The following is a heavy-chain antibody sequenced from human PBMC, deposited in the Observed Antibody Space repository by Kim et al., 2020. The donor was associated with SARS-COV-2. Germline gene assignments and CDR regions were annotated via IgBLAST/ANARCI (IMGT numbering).Heavy chain of an antibody. J-gene: IGHJ4*02. D-gene: IGHD1-26*01. CDR1: GGSFSGYY. CDR2: INHSGST. CDR3: ARSQPRTSYYSDRLHFDY. Sequence: SETLSLTCAVYGGSFSGYYWSWIRQPPGKGLEWIGEINHSGSTNYNPSLKSRVTISVDTSKNQFSLKLSSVTAADTAVYYCARSQPRTSYYSDRLHFDYWRQGTLVTVSS. V-gene: IGHV4-34*01.